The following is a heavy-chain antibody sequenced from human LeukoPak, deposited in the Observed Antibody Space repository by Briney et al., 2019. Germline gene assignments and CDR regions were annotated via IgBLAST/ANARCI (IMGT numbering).Heavy chain of an antibody. D-gene: IGHD4-11*01. CDR2: MNSDGSST. CDR1: GFTFSSYW. CDR3: ARDHYSNHDY. V-gene: IGHV3-74*01. J-gene: IGHJ4*02. Sequence: PGGSLRLSCVASGFTFSSYWMHWVRQAPGKGLVWVSRMNSDGSSTSYADSVKGRFTISRDNAKNTLYLQMNSLGAEDTAVYYCARDHYSNHDYWGQGTLVTVSS.